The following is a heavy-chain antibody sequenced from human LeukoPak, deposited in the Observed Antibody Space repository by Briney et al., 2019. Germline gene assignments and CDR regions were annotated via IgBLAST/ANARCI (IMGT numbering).Heavy chain of an antibody. Sequence: ASVKVSCKASGYTFTTYYIHWVRQAPGQGLEWMGIINPSGGSTSYAQKFQGRVTMTRDTSTSTVYMELSSLRSEDTAVYYCASYGPGTYYFDYWGQGTLVTVSS. CDR3: ASYGPGTYYFDY. CDR2: INPSGGST. CDR1: GYTFTTYY. D-gene: IGHD3-10*01. J-gene: IGHJ4*02. V-gene: IGHV1-46*01.